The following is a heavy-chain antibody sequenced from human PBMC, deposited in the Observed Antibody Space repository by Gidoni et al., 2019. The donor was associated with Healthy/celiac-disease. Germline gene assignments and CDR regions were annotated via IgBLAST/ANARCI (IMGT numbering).Heavy chain of an antibody. J-gene: IGHJ1*01. CDR3: ARVEVEAAAVYFQH. V-gene: IGHV3-30-3*01. D-gene: IGHD6-13*01. CDR1: GLTFSSYA. CDR2: ISYDGSNK. Sequence: QVQLVESGGGVVQPGRSLRVCCAASGLTFSSYAMHWVRPAPGKGLEWVAVISYDGSNKYYADSVKGRFTISRDNSKNTLYLQMNSLRAEDTAVYYCARVEVEAAAVYFQHWGQGTLVTVSS.